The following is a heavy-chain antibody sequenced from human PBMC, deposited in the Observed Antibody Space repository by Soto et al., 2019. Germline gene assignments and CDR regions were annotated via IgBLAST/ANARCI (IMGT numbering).Heavy chain of an antibody. D-gene: IGHD3-3*01. Sequence: SETLSLTCAVYGGSFSGYYWSWIRQPPGKGLEWIGEINHSGSTNYNPSLKSRVTISVDTSKNQFSLKLSSVTAADTAVYYCARGLEFGYYYYYMDVWGKGTTVTV. J-gene: IGHJ6*03. V-gene: IGHV4-34*01. CDR3: ARGLEFGYYYYYMDV. CDR2: INHSGST. CDR1: GGSFSGYY.